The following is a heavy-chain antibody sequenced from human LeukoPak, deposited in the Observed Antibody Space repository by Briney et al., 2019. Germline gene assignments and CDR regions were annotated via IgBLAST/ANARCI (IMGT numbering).Heavy chain of an antibody. V-gene: IGHV4-59*12. D-gene: IGHD6-13*01. CDR3: AGGDSSSWYRFFDY. CDR1: GGSISSYY. Sequence: PSETLSLTCTVSGGSISSYYWSWIRQPPGKGLGWIGYIYYSGSTNYNPSLKSRGTMSVDTSKNQFSLKLTSVTAADTAVYYCAGGDSSSWYRFFDYWGQGILVTVSS. J-gene: IGHJ4*02. CDR2: IYYSGST.